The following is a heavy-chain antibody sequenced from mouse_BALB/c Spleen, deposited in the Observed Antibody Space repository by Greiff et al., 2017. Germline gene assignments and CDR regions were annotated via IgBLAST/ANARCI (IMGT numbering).Heavy chain of an antibody. V-gene: IGHV1S127*01. CDR3: ARGDSAMDY. CDR1: GYSFTSYW. J-gene: IGHJ4*01. CDR2: IDPSDSET. Sequence: QVQLQQSGPQLVRPGASVKISCKASGYSFTSYWMHWVKQRPGQGLEWIGMIDPSDSETRLNQKFKDKATLTVDKSSSTAYMQLSSPTSEDSAVYYCARGDSAMDYWGQGTSVTVSS.